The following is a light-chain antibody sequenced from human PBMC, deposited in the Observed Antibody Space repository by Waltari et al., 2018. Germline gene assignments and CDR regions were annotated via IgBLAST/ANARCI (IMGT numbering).Light chain of an antibody. Sequence: QLMLTQPPSVSGAPGQRVTISCSGSTSNIGAGYDVHWYQQHPGRAPKLLIYGNTDRPSGVPDRFSGSKSGTSASLAITGLQSDDEAHYYCQSYDSSLGDSTILFGGGTWLTVL. V-gene: IGLV1-40*01. CDR2: GNT. CDR1: TSNIGAGYD. CDR3: QSYDSSLGDSTIL. J-gene: IGLJ3*02.